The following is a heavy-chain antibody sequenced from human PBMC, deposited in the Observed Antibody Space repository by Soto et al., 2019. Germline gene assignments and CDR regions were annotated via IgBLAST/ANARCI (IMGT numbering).Heavy chain of an antibody. J-gene: IGHJ5*02. V-gene: IGHV1-3*01. CDR1: GYTFTSYA. D-gene: IGHD5-18*01. CDR3: AHPPKSTDTAKGEGWFDP. CDR2: INAGNGNA. Sequence: ASVKVSCKASGYTFTSYAMHWVRQAPGQRLEWMGWINAGNGNAKYSQKFQGRVTITRDTSASTAYMELSSLRSEDTATYYCAHPPKSTDTAKGEGWFDPWGQGTLVTVSS.